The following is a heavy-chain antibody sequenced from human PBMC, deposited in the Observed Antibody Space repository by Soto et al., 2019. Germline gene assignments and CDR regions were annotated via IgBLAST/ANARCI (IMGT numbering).Heavy chain of an antibody. V-gene: IGHV1-69*12. CDR1: GGTFSSYA. CDR2: IIPIFGTA. J-gene: IGHJ6*02. CDR3: ARSITGTVSYYYGMDV. D-gene: IGHD1-20*01. Sequence: QVQLVQSGAEVKKPGSSVKVSCKASGGTFSSYAISWVRQAPGQGLEWMGGIIPIFGTANYAQKFQGRVKITAAESTITAYMEVSSLRSEDTAVYYCARSITGTVSYYYGMDVWGQGTTVTVSS.